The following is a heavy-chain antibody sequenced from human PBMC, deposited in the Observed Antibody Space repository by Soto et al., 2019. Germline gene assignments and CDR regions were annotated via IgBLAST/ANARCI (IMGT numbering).Heavy chain of an antibody. J-gene: IGHJ3*02. CDR1: GGSISSGGYY. CDR2: IYYSGST. D-gene: IGHD3-16*01. V-gene: IGHV4-31*03. CDR3: ARVTFGGNPTEEAFDI. Sequence: SETLSLTCTVSGGSISSGGYYWSWIRQHPEKGLEWIGYIYYSGSTYYNPSLKSRVTISVDTSKNQFSLKLSSVTAADTAVYYCARVTFGGNPTEEAFDIWGQGTMVTVSS.